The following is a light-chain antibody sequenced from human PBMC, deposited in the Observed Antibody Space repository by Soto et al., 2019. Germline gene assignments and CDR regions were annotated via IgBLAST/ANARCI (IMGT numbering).Light chain of an antibody. Sequence: DMQLTQSPSFLSASVGVRVTISCRASQGISSYLAWYQQKPGKAPKLLIYAASTLQSGVPSRFSGSGSGTEFTLTISSLQPEDFATYYCQQLNSYPWTFGQGTKVDIK. CDR2: AAS. J-gene: IGKJ1*01. CDR3: QQLNSYPWT. CDR1: QGISSY. V-gene: IGKV1-9*01.